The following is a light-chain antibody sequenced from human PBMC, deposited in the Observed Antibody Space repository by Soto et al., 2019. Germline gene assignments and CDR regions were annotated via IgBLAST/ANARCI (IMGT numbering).Light chain of an antibody. CDR2: AVS. V-gene: IGLV2-14*03. J-gene: IGLJ1*01. CDR1: SSDIGSYDH. CDR3: ISYTDRQSYL. Sequence: QSVLTQPASVSGSPGQSITISCSGTSSDIGSYDHVAWYQQFPGKSPKLIIYAVSDRPSGVSDRFSGSKSGISASLTISGLQTEDEAGYYCISYTDRQSYLFGTGTKVTVL.